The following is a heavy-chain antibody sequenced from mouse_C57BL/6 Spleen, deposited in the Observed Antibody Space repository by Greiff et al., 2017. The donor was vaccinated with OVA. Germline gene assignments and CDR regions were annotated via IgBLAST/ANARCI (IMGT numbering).Heavy chain of an antibody. CDR2: FYPGSGSI. D-gene: IGHD1-1*01. J-gene: IGHJ3*01. CDR3: DRHEGVYYGSSHQAWFAY. Sequence: VQLQQSGAELVKPGASVKLSCKASGYTFTEYTIHWVKQRSGQGLEWIGWFYPGSGSIKYNEKFKDKATLTADKSSSTVYMELSRLTSEDSAVYFCDRHEGVYYGSSHQAWFAYWGQGTLVTVSA. CDR1: GYTFTEYT. V-gene: IGHV1-62-2*01.